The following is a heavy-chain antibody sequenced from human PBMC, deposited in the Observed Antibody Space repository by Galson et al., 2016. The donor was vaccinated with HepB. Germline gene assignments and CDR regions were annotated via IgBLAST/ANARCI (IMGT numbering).Heavy chain of an antibody. CDR1: GFSVTSSY. CDR3: ARGLVGGTTAFDS. V-gene: IGHV3-53*04. CDR2: IYSSGAT. Sequence: SLRLSCAASGFSVTSSYMSWVRQAPGKGLERVSVIYSSGATYYAESLEGRFIISRHNSRNTVDPQMNSLRTEDTALYYCARGLVGGTTAFDSWGRGTLVAVSS. D-gene: IGHD1-26*01. J-gene: IGHJ4*02.